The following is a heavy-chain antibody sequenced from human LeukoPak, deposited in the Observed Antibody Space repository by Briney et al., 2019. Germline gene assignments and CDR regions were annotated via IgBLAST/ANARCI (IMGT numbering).Heavy chain of an antibody. CDR2: INPNSGGT. CDR3: ARVPSMVRGPAGAAFDI. CDR1: GYTFTGYY. D-gene: IGHD3-10*01. J-gene: IGHJ3*02. Sequence: ASVKVSCKASGYTFTGYYMHRVRQAPGQGLERMGWINPNSGGTNYAQKFQGWVTMTRDTSISTAYMELSRLRSDDTAVYYCARVPSMVRGPAGAAFDIWGQGTMVTVSS. V-gene: IGHV1-2*04.